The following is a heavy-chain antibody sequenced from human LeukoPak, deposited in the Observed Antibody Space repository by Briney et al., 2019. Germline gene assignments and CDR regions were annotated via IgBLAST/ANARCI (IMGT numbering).Heavy chain of an antibody. CDR1: GGSISSFY. V-gene: IGHV4-34*01. J-gene: IGHJ4*02. CDR3: ARQSGYYQK. CDR2: INHSGST. Sequence: PSETLSLTCTVSGGSISSFYWSWIRQPPGKGLEWIGEINHSGSTNYNPPLKSRVTISVDTSKNQFSLKLSSVTAADTAVYYCARQSGYYQKWGQGTLVTVSS. D-gene: IGHD3-22*01.